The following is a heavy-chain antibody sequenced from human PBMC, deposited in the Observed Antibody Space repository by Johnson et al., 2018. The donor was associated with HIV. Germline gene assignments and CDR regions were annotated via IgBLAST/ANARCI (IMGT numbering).Heavy chain of an antibody. CDR2: IGTAGDT. D-gene: IGHD3-22*01. CDR3: AREGITMIVVVIKGAFDI. CDR1: GFTFSSYD. J-gene: IGHJ3*02. V-gene: IGHV3-13*01. Sequence: VQVVESGGGVVQPGGSLRLSCAASGFTFSSYDMHWVRQATGKGLEWVSAIGTAGDTYYPGSVKGRFTISRDNAKNSLYLQMNSLRAEDTAVYYCAREGITMIVVVIKGAFDIWGQGTMVTVSS.